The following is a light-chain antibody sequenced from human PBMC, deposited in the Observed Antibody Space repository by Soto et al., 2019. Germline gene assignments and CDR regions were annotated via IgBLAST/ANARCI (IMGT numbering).Light chain of an antibody. CDR2: DVS. V-gene: IGLV2-14*01. J-gene: IGLJ1*01. CDR1: SSAVGAYNY. CDR3: SSYTSSSTLV. Sequence: QSAPTQPAPVSGAPGQSITISCTGNSSAVGAYNYVSWYQQHPGKAPKLLIYDVSNRPSGVSNRFSGSKSGNTASLTISGLQAEDESDYYCSSYTSSSTLVFGTGTKVTVL.